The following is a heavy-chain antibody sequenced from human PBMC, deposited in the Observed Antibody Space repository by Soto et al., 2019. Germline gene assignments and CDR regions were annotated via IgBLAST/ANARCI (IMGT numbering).Heavy chain of an antibody. D-gene: IGHD6-19*01. V-gene: IGHV4-4*02. J-gene: IGHJ4*02. CDR1: GGSISSDYW. Sequence: SETLSLTCAVSGGSISSDYWWTWVRQPPGKGLEWIAEMYHSGSTNYNPSLKSRVTMSVDKSKNQLSLKLSSVTAADTAVYYCARVLSSGWSRFDYWGQGTLVTVS. CDR2: MYHSGST. CDR3: ARVLSSGWSRFDY.